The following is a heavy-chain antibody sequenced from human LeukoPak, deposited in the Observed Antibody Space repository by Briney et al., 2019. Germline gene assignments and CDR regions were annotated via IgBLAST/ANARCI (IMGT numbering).Heavy chain of an antibody. CDR2: INHSGST. D-gene: IGHD3-10*01. J-gene: IGHJ4*02. CDR3: ARGLGSGSYYNAY. CDR1: GGSFSGYY. Sequence: SETLSLTCAVYGGSFSGYYWSWIRQPPGKGLEWIGEINHSGSTNYNPSLKSRVTISVDTSKKQFFLKLSSVTAADTAVYYCARGLGSGSYYNAYWGQGTLVTVSS. V-gene: IGHV4-34*01.